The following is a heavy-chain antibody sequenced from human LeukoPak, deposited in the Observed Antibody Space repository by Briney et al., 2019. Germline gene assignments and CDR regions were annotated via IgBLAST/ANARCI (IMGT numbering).Heavy chain of an antibody. J-gene: IGHJ4*02. Sequence: GGSLRLSCAASGFTFNTYWMSWVRQAPGKGLEWVANINQDGSEKYYVDSVKGRFTISRDSVNNSLYLQMNSLRPEDTAFYYCAKDMEGPGSYSNLFDSWGQGTLVTVSS. CDR3: AKDMEGPGSYSNLFDS. V-gene: IGHV3-7*03. D-gene: IGHD3-10*01. CDR2: INQDGSEK. CDR1: GFTFNTYW.